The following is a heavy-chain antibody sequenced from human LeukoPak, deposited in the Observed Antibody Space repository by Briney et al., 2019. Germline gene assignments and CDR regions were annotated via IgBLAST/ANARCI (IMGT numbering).Heavy chain of an antibody. V-gene: IGHV3-21*01. J-gene: IGHJ6*03. D-gene: IGHD6-19*01. Sequence: GGSLRLSCAASGFTFSSYSMNWVRQAPGKGLEWVSSISSSSSYIYYADSVKGRFTISRDNAKNSLYLQMHSLRAEDTAVYYCARLPLYSSGWYFYYYYMDVWGKGTTVTVSS. CDR2: ISSSSSYI. CDR1: GFTFSSYS. CDR3: ARLPLYSSGWYFYYYYMDV.